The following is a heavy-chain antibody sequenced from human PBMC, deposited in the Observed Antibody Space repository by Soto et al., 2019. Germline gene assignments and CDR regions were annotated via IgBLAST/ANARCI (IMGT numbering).Heavy chain of an antibody. CDR3: ARGPSGDKGDY. CDR1: GGSISSAAYC. Sequence: SETLSLTCTVSGGSISSAAYCWSWLRQSPDKGLEWIGHIYDGGTTYSSPSLKGRVTISADTSETQFSLKLNSVSAADTAVYYCARGPSGDKGDYWGQGIQVTVS. J-gene: IGHJ4*02. CDR2: IYDGGTT. V-gene: IGHV4-30-4*01. D-gene: IGHD7-27*01.